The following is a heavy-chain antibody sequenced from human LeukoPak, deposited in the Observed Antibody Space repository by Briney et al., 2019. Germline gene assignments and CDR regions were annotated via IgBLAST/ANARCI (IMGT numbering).Heavy chain of an antibody. V-gene: IGHV3-7*03. CDR2: MKQDGSEK. Sequence: GGSLRLSCAASGFTFSSYWMSWVRQAPGKGLEWVANMKQDGSEKYYVNSVKGRFIISRDNAKNSLYLQMNSLRAEDTAVYYCARDKGSDEGSKFDFWGQGTLVTVSS. J-gene: IGHJ4*02. CDR3: ARDKGSDEGSKFDF. CDR1: GFTFSSYW.